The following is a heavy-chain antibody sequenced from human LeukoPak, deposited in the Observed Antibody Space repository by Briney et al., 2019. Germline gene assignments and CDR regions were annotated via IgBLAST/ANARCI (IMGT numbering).Heavy chain of an antibody. CDR3: ARAESMALYFLY. D-gene: IGHD1-14*01. CDR2: ISAYNGNT. J-gene: IGHJ1*01. Sequence: ASVKVSCKASGYTFTSYGISWVRQAPGQGLEWMGWISAYNGNTNYAQKLQGRVTMTTDTSTSTAYMELRSPRSDDTAVYYCARAESMALYFLYWGQGTLVSVSS. V-gene: IGHV1-18*01. CDR1: GYTFTSYG.